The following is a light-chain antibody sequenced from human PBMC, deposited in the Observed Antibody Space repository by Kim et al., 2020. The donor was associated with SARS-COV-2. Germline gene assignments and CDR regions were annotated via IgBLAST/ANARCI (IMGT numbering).Light chain of an antibody. Sequence: VSQGQTASITCSGDNLGDKFACWYQQKPGQSPVLVIYQDSKRPSGIPERFSGSNSGNTATLTISGTQAMDEADYYCQAWDSRNAWVFGTGTKVTVL. V-gene: IGLV3-1*01. CDR2: QDS. CDR1: NLGDKF. J-gene: IGLJ1*01. CDR3: QAWDSRNAWV.